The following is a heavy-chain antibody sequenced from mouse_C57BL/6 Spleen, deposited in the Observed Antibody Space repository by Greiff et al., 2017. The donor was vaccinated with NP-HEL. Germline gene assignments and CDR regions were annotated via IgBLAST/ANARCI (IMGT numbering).Heavy chain of an antibody. CDR2: IHPNSGST. CDR3: ARSHYGSSYEAMDY. J-gene: IGHJ4*01. Sequence: VQLQQSGAELVKPGASVKLSCKASGYTFTSYWMHWVKQRPGQGLEWIGMIHPNSGSTNYNEKFKSKATLTVDKSSSTAYMQLSSLTSADSAVYDCARSHYGSSYEAMDYWGQGTSVTVSS. D-gene: IGHD1-1*01. V-gene: IGHV1-64*01. CDR1: GYTFTSYW.